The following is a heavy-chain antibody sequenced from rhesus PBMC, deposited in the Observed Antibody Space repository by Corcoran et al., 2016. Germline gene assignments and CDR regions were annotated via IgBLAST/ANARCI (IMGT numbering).Heavy chain of an antibody. J-gene: IGHJ5-2*02. CDR1: GYSISSNY. D-gene: IGHD4-29*01. V-gene: IGHV4-173*01. Sequence: QVQLQESGPGLVKPSETLSLTCAVSGYSISSNYWSWIRQPPGKGLEWIGYISGSFGSTDYNPSRKSRGTISTDTSKSRFSLKRSSVTAADTAVYYCARLGDYGVLGWGRGTLVTVSS. CDR2: ISGSFGST. CDR3: ARLGDYGVLG.